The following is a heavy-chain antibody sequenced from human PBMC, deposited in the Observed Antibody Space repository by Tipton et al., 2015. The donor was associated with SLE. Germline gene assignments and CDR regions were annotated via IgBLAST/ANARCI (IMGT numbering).Heavy chain of an antibody. CDR1: GLTFSSFW. Sequence: SLRLSCAVSGLTFSSFWMSWARQAPGKGLEWVANINEDGSEKYYVDSVAGRFTISRDNAKNSQNLQMNSLRAEDTAVYYCASGGHMDVWGQGTTVTVSS. V-gene: IGHV3-7*03. J-gene: IGHJ6*02. CDR2: INEDGSEK. D-gene: IGHD3-10*01. CDR3: ASGGHMDV.